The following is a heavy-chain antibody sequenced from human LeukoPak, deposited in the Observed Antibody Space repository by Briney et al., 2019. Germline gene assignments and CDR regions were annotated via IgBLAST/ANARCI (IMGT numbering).Heavy chain of an antibody. CDR1: GFTVSSNY. CDR2: IYRAGST. CDR3: ARDREGFGESYFDY. Sequence: PGGSLRLSCAASGFTVSSNYMSWVRQAPGKGLEWVSVIYRAGSTYYAGSVKGRFTISRDNAKNSLYLQMNSLRAEDTAMYYCARDREGFGESYFDYWGQGTLVTVSS. V-gene: IGHV3-53*01. D-gene: IGHD3-10*01. J-gene: IGHJ4*02.